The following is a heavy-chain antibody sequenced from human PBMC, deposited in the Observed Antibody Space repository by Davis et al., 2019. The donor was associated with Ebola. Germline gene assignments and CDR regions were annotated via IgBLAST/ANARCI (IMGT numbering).Heavy chain of an antibody. J-gene: IGHJ6*02. V-gene: IGHV3-48*01. CDR1: GLTFSNCS. D-gene: IGHD3-3*01. CDR2: ISSTSKTM. CDR3: ARVPTTKITIFDYYYGMDV. Sequence: GESLKISCVVSGLTFSNCSMNWVRQAPGKGLEWVSYISSTSKTMYYADSVKGRFTISRDNAKNSLYQQMNSLRAEDTAVYYCARVPTTKITIFDYYYGMDVWGQGTTVTVSS.